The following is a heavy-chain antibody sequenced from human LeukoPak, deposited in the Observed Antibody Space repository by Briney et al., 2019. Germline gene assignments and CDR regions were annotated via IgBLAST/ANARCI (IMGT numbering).Heavy chain of an antibody. CDR3: ARLPLLDYYDSSGYYRDY. Sequence: KPSETLSLTCTVSGGSISSSSYYWGWIRQPPGKGLEWIGSIYYSGSTYYNQSLKSRVTISVDTSKNQFSLKLSSVTAADTAVYYCARLPLLDYYDSSGYYRDYWGQGTLVTVSS. V-gene: IGHV4-39*01. D-gene: IGHD3-22*01. CDR2: IYYSGST. J-gene: IGHJ4*02. CDR1: GGSISSSSYY.